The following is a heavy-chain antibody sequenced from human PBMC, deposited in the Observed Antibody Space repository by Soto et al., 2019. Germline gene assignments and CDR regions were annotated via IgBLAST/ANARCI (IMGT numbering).Heavy chain of an antibody. CDR2: VFYTGFT. J-gene: IGHJ4*02. Sequence: SETLSLTCAVSGASISGSYYYWSWLRQSPGKGPEWIGSVFYTGFTSYNPSLESRVSVSVDTSKSQFSLKLSAVTAADTAVYYCATSQKGYNWNYFDHWGQGALVTVSS. V-gene: IGHV4-39*01. CDR1: GASISGSYYY. D-gene: IGHD1-20*01. CDR3: ATSQKGYNWNYFDH.